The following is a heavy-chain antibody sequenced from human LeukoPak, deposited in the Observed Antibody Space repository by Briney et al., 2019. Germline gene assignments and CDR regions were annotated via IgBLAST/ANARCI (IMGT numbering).Heavy chain of an antibody. CDR1: GFTFSNAW. CDR2: IKSKTDGGTT. D-gene: IGHD1-26*01. Sequence: GGSLRLSCAASGFTFSNAWMSWVRQAPGKGLEWVGRIKSKTDGGTTDYAAPVKGRFTISRDDSKNTLYLQMNSLKTEDTAVYYCTTEKWELRGCFDYWGQGTLVTVSS. V-gene: IGHV3-15*01. CDR3: TTEKWELRGCFDY. J-gene: IGHJ4*02.